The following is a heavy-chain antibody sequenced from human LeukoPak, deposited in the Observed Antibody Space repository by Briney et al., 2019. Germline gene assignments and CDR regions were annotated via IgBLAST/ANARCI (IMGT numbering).Heavy chain of an antibody. D-gene: IGHD4-17*01. V-gene: IGHV3-30*18. CDR1: GFTFSSYG. CDR2: ISYDGSNK. J-gene: IGHJ4*02. CDR3: AKDGNYGDYGKDY. Sequence: GGSLRLSCAASGFTFSSYGMHWVRQAPGKGLEWVAVISYDGSNKYYVDSVKGRFTISRDNSKNTLYLQMNSLRAEDTAVYYCAKDGNYGDYGKDYWGQGTLVTVSS.